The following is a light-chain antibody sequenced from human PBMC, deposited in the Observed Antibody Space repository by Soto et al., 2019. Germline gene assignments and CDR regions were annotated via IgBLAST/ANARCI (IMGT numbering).Light chain of an antibody. Sequence: QSVLTQPASVSGSPGQSITISCTGTSSDVGGYKSASWYQQHPGKAPKLLIYNVSNRPSGIFDRFSGSWSGDTASLTISGLQAEDEADYYCSSYTSTSTYVFGTGTKVTVL. CDR2: NVS. CDR3: SSYTSTSTYV. V-gene: IGLV2-14*03. J-gene: IGLJ1*01. CDR1: SSDVGGYKS.